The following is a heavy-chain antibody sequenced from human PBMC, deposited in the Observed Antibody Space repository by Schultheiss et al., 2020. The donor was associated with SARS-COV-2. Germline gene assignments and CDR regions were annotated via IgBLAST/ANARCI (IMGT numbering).Heavy chain of an antibody. CDR1: GFTFSSYW. V-gene: IGHV3-74*01. CDR3: ARGYYDILTGCFDY. D-gene: IGHD3-9*01. CDR2: INGDGSNT. J-gene: IGHJ4*02. Sequence: GGSLRLSCAASGFTFSSYWMHWVRQAPGKGLVWVSRINGDGSNTDYADSVKGRFTISRDNAKNTLYLQMNSLRDEDTAVYYCARGYYDILTGCFDYWGQGTLVTVSS.